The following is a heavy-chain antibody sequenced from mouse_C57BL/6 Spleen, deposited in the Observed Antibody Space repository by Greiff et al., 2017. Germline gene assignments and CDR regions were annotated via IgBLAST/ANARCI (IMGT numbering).Heavy chain of an antibody. V-gene: IGHV1-64*01. D-gene: IGHD1-1*01. CDR2: IHPNSGST. Sequence: QVQLQQPGAELVKPGASVKLSCKASGYTFTSYWMHWVKQRPGQGLEWIGMIHPNSGSTNYNEKFKSKATLTVDKSSSTAYMQLSSLTSEDSAVYYCERGIYYYGSRYYAMDYWGQGTSVTVSS. CDR3: ERGIYYYGSRYYAMDY. CDR1: GYTFTSYW. J-gene: IGHJ4*01.